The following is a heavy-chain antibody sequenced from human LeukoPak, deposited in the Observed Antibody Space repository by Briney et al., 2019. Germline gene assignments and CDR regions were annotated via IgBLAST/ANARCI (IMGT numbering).Heavy chain of an antibody. D-gene: IGHD2-8*02. CDR1: GFVFSSYA. Sequence: GGSLRLSCAASGFVFSSYAMSWVRQAPGKGLEWVSTLSDSGGKTYYADSVKGRFTISRDDAKNTLYLQMNSLRVEDTAVYYCANYWYPWGPGTLVTVSS. CDR3: ANYWYP. V-gene: IGHV3-23*01. J-gene: IGHJ5*02. CDR2: LSDSGGKT.